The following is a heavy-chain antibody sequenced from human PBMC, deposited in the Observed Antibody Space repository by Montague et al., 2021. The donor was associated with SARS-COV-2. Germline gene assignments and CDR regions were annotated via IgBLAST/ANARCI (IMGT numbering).Heavy chain of an antibody. CDR3: ARETMTAEAFDI. D-gene: IGHD1-14*01. V-gene: IGHV4-59*02. Sequence: SETLSLTCTVSGASVGSSDWGWIRQSPGKGLEWIGNLYSVGSTDYNPSLKSRATISRDASKNKHSLKVRLVSAADTAVYYCARETMTAEAFDIWGQGTMVTVSS. J-gene: IGHJ3*02. CDR2: LYSVGST. CDR1: GASVGSSD.